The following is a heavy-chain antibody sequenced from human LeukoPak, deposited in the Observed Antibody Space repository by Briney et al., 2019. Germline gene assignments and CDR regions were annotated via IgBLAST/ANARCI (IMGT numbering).Heavy chain of an antibody. V-gene: IGHV3-48*01. CDR3: ARGGYGDYYDY. Sequence: GGSLRLSCAASGFTFSSYSMNWVRQAPGKGLEWVSYISSSSSTIYYADSVKGRFTISRDNAKNSLYLQMNSLRAEDTAVYYCARGGYGDYYDYWGQGTLVTGSS. CDR1: GFTFSSYS. J-gene: IGHJ4*02. D-gene: IGHD4-17*01. CDR2: ISSSSSTI.